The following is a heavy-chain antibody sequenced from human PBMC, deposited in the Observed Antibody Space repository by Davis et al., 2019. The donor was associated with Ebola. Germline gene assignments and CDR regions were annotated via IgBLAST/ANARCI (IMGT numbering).Heavy chain of an antibody. D-gene: IGHD6-19*01. CDR1: GFTFSSFG. CDR2: MSASGGVT. Sequence: PGGSLRLSCAASGFTFSSFGMSWVRQAPGKGLEWISAMSASGGVTHYADSVKGRFAISRDNSKNTLYLQMNSLRAEDTAVYYCAKSSVAGTSGMDVWGKGTTVTVSS. J-gene: IGHJ6*04. V-gene: IGHV3-23*01. CDR3: AKSSVAGTSGMDV.